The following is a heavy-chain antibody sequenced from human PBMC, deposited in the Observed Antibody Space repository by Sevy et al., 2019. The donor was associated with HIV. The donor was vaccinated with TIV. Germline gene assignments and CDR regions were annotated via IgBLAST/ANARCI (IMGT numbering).Heavy chain of an antibody. Sequence: GGSLRLSCAASGFTFSSYWMGWVRQAPGKGLEWVANIKQDGSDKYHVDSVKGRFTISRDNAKNSLYLQMNSLRVEDTAVYYCASPGTKGFDPWGQGTLVTVSS. D-gene: IGHD2-8*01. CDR2: IKQDGSDK. J-gene: IGHJ5*02. V-gene: IGHV3-7*03. CDR1: GFTFSSYW. CDR3: ASPGTKGFDP.